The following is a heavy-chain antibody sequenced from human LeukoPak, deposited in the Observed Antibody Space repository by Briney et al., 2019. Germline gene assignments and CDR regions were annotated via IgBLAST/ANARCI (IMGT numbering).Heavy chain of an antibody. CDR3: GRDLGNTGMDV. CDR2: IGTAGDT. V-gene: IGHV3-13*01. D-gene: IGHD3-16*01. CDR1: GFTFSSYD. J-gene: IGHJ6*03. Sequence: GGSLRLSCAASGFTFSSYDMHWVRQATGKGLEWVSAIGTAGDTYYPGSVKGRFTISRENAKNSLYLQMNSLRAGDTAVYYCGRDLGNTGMDVWGKGTTVTVSS.